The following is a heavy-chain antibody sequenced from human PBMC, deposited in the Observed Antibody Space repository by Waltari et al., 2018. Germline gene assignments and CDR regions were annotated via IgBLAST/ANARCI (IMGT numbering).Heavy chain of an antibody. Sequence: QVQLQESGPGLVQASETLSLTCSVSGGSISSYYWSWIRQPAGKGLEWIGRIYTSGSSGGTNYNPSLKSRVTMSVEKSKNQFSLKLSSVTAADTAVYYCARDLRDTAMVTAFDIWGQGTMVTVSS. CDR1: GGSISSYY. V-gene: IGHV4-4*07. CDR3: ARDLRDTAMVTAFDI. J-gene: IGHJ3*02. CDR2: IYTSGSSGGT. D-gene: IGHD5-18*01.